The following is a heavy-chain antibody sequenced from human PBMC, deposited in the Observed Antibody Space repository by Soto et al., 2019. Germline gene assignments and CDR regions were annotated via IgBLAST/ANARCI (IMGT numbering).Heavy chain of an antibody. CDR3: AKGYYYTIFGVVMNPIDWFDP. CDR1: GYTFTSYD. CDR2: MNPNSGNT. V-gene: IGHV1-8*01. J-gene: IGHJ5*02. D-gene: IGHD3-3*01. Sequence: ASVKVSCKASGYTFTSYDINWVRQATGQGIEYKGWMNPNSGNTGYAQKIQGRVTMTRNTSISTAYMELSSLRSEDTAVYYCAKGYYYTIFGVVMNPIDWFDPWGQGTLVTVSS.